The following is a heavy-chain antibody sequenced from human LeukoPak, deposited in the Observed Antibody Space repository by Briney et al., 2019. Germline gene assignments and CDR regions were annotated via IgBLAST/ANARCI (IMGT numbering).Heavy chain of an antibody. J-gene: IGHJ4*02. CDR3: ARISRHLAFDY. CDR1: GFSLGISGMR. V-gene: IGHV2-70*04. CDR2: IDWDDDK. Sequence: SGPALVNLTQTLTLTCTFSGFSLGISGMRVSWLRQPPGKALEWLALIDWDDDKFYSESLKTRLTISKDTSKQQVVLTMSNMDPVDTGTYFCARISRHLAFDYWGQGTLVTVSA.